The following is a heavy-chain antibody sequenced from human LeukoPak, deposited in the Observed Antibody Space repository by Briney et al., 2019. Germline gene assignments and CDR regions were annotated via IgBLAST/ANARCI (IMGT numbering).Heavy chain of an antibody. D-gene: IGHD3-10*01. J-gene: IGHJ4*02. CDR2: IYYSGST. CDR3: ARGPLVRGVISIDY. V-gene: IGHV4-59*01. CDR1: GGSISSYY. Sequence: SETLSLTCTVSGGSISSYYWSWIRQPPGKGLEWIGYIYYSGSTNYNPSLKSRVTISVDTSKNQFSPKLSSVTAADTAVYYCARGPLVRGVISIDYWGQGTLVTVSS.